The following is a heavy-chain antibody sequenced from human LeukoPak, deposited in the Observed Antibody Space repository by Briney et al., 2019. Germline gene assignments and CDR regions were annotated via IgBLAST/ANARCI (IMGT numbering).Heavy chain of an antibody. D-gene: IGHD3-16*02. CDR3: APPYRKSGDAFDI. V-gene: IGHV3-74*01. CDR2: INGDGRNI. J-gene: IGHJ3*02. Sequence: PGGSLRLSCVASGFTFSSYWMHWVRQDPRKGLVWVSRINGDGRNINYADSVRGRFTISRDNSKNTLYLHMTSLRAEDTAIYYCAPPYRKSGDAFDIWGQGTMVTVSS. CDR1: GFTFSSYW.